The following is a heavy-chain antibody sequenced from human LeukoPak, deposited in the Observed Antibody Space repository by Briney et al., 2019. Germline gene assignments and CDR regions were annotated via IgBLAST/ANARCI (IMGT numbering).Heavy chain of an antibody. CDR1: GFTFTNYW. Sequence: GGSLRLSCAVSGFTFTNYWMSWARQSPGKGLEWVANIYLDGSRAYYVDSVKGRFTISRDNAKNSLYLQMNSLRAEDTAVYYCATISEGYYGSGSYGDYMDVWGKGTTVTVSS. D-gene: IGHD3-10*01. V-gene: IGHV3-7*01. CDR2: IYLDGSRA. J-gene: IGHJ6*03. CDR3: ATISEGYYGSGSYGDYMDV.